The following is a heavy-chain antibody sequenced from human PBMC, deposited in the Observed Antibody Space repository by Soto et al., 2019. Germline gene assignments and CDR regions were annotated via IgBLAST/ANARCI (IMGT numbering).Heavy chain of an antibody. D-gene: IGHD3-3*01. CDR1: GFTFSTYV. V-gene: IGHV3-23*01. CDR2: IGGGGAT. CDR3: ARDSDPTYYDFWSGSGMDV. Sequence: EVQLLDSGGGLVQPGGSLRLSCAASGFTFSTYVMSWVRQAPGKGLEWVSSIGGGGATFYADSVKGRFTISRDNSKNTLYLQMNSLRAEDTAVYYCARDSDPTYYDFWSGSGMDVWGQGTTVTVSS. J-gene: IGHJ6*02.